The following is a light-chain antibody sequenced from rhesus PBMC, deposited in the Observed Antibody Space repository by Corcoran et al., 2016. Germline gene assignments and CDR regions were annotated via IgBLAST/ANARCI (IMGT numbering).Light chain of an antibody. CDR2: AAY. Sequence: DIQMTQSPSSLSASVGDTVTITCRASQGISSYLNWFQQKPGKAPKLLSYAAYSLESGVPSRFSGSGSGTECTLTISSMQPEDFAAYYCLQHNSYPFTFGPGTKLDVK. CDR3: LQHNSYPFT. J-gene: IGKJ3*01. CDR1: QGISSY. V-gene: IGKV1-28*01.